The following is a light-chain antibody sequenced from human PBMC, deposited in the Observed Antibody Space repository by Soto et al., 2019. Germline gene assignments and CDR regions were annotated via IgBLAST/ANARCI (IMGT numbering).Light chain of an antibody. CDR1: QTINSW. Sequence: QSPSTLSASVGDRVTITCRASQTINSWLAWYQQKPGKAPKVLIFDASSLKTGVPSRFSGSGSGTEFTLTISNLQPDDFATYYCQQSYSTLTFGGGTKVDIK. J-gene: IGKJ4*01. CDR2: DAS. CDR3: QQSYSTLT. V-gene: IGKV1-5*01.